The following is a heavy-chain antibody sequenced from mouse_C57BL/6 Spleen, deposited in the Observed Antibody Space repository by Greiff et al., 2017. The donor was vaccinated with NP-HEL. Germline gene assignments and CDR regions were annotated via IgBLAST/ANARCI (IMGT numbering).Heavy chain of an antibody. D-gene: IGHD1-1*01. CDR1: GFNIKDYY. V-gene: IGHV14-1*01. CDR2: IDPEDGDT. Sequence: EVQLQQSGAELVRPGASVKLSCTASGFNIKDYYMHWVKQRPEQGLEWIGRIDPEDGDTEYAPKFQGKATMTADTSSNTAYLQLSSLTSEDTAVYYCTTDYYGSSPFAYWGQGTLVTVSA. J-gene: IGHJ3*01. CDR3: TTDYYGSSPFAY.